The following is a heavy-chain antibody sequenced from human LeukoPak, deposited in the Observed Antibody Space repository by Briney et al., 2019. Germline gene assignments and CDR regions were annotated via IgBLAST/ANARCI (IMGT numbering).Heavy chain of an antibody. V-gene: IGHV3-23*01. J-gene: IGHJ6*02. CDR1: GFTFSTYA. D-gene: IGHD5-24*01. CDR3: AKALSSDGYNYEKALDV. Sequence: GGSLTLSCAASGFTFSTYAMAWVRQAPGKGLEWVSGIGGSGIHTYYPDSMKGRFIISRDNSKNSLYLQLNSLRVEDTALYYCAKALSSDGYNYEKALDVWGRGTTVTVSS. CDR2: IGGSGIHT.